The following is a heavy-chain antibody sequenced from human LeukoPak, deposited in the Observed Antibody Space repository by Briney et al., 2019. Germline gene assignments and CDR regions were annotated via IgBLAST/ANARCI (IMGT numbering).Heavy chain of an antibody. CDR3: ARRTYVDTAMVDFDY. CDR1: GYTFTSYY. J-gene: IGHJ4*02. D-gene: IGHD5-18*01. Sequence: ASVKVSCKASGYTFTSYYMHWVRQAPGQGLEWMGIINPSGGSTSYAQKFQGRVTITRDTSASTAYMELSSLRSEDTAVYYCARRTYVDTAMVDFDYWGQGTLVTVSS. V-gene: IGHV1-46*01. CDR2: INPSGGST.